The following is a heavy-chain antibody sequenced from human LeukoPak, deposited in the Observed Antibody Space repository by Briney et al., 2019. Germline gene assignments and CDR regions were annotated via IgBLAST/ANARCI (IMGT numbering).Heavy chain of an antibody. CDR1: GFTFSSYW. V-gene: IGHV3-7*01. CDR3: ARDLNPRALEAFDI. J-gene: IGHJ3*02. D-gene: IGHD1-1*01. CDR2: IKQDGSEK. Sequence: GGSQTLSCAPSGFTFSSYWMSWARHPPGKGREWVANIKQDGSEKYYVDSVKGRFTISRDNAKNSLYLQMNSLRGEDTAVYYCARDLNPRALEAFDIWGQGTMVTVSS.